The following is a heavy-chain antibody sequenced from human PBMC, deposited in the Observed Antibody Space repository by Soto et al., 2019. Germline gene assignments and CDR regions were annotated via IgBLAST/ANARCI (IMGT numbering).Heavy chain of an antibody. D-gene: IGHD2-2*01. J-gene: IGHJ5*02. CDR2: IYPGDSDT. V-gene: IGHV5-51*01. Sequence: PGESLKISCKGSGYSFTSYWIGWVRQMPGKGLEWMGIIYPGDSDTRYSPSFQGQVTISADKSISTAYLQWSSLKASDTAMYYCARWDLVVVPAAKGFDPWGQGTLVTVSS. CDR1: GYSFTSYW. CDR3: ARWDLVVVPAAKGFDP.